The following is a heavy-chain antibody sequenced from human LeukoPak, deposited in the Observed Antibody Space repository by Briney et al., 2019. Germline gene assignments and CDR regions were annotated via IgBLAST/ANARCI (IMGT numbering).Heavy chain of an antibody. D-gene: IGHD6-19*01. V-gene: IGHV3-53*01. CDR3: AGPTSGQSLDI. CDR1: GFTVSSND. J-gene: IGHJ3*02. Sequence: GGSLRLSCAASGFTVSSNDMNWVRQAPGKGLEWVSIIYSGGTTYYADSVKGRITISRDNSKNTLYLQMSCLRVEDTAVYYCAGPTSGQSLDIWGQGTMVTVSS. CDR2: IYSGGTT.